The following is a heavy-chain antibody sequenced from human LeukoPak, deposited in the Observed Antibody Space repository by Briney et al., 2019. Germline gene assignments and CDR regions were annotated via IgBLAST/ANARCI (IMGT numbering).Heavy chain of an antibody. J-gene: IGHJ4*02. D-gene: IGHD1-26*01. CDR1: GYTFSSYG. Sequence: KPGASVKVSCKASGYTFSSYGVSWVRQARGQGLEWMGWINTYNGSTKYAQKFQGRVTMTTDTSTSTAYMDLRSLRSDDTAVYYCARDPSLIVGASISFFDYWGQGTLVTVSS. V-gene: IGHV1-18*04. CDR3: ARDPSLIVGASISFFDY. CDR2: INTYNGST.